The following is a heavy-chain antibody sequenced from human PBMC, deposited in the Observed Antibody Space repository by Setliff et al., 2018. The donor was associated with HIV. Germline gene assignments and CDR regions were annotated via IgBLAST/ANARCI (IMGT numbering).Heavy chain of an antibody. Sequence: GESLKISCVVSGLPFSGVWMSWVRQASGKGLEWVGRIKSKHYGETTDYADSVKGRFTISRDNAKNSLYLQMNSLRAEDTAVYYCARDREWELESLDYWGQGTLVTVSS. V-gene: IGHV3-15*01. CDR2: IKSKHYGETT. CDR3: ARDREWELESLDY. J-gene: IGHJ4*02. CDR1: GLPFSGVW. D-gene: IGHD1-26*01.